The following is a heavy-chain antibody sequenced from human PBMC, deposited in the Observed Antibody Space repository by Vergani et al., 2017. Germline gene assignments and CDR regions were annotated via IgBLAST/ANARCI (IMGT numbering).Heavy chain of an antibody. J-gene: IGHJ4*02. CDR1: GGTFTSYY. CDR2: INPSGGST. D-gene: IGHD5-24*01. V-gene: IGHV1-46*01. CDR3: ARDIRRGYNLGSGEALHY. Sequence: QVQLVQSGAEVKKPGSSVKVSCKASGGTFTSYYMHWVRQAPGQGLEWMGIINPSGGSTSYAQKFQGRVTMTRDTSTSTVYMELSSLRSEDTAVYYCARDIRRGYNLGSGEALHYWGQGTLVTVSS.